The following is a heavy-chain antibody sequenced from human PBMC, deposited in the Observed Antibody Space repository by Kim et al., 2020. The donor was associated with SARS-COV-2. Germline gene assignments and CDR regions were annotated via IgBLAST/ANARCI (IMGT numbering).Heavy chain of an antibody. J-gene: IGHJ4*02. Sequence: YAHKFHGRVTMTRDTSANTVYMEVGSLRSEDTAIYYCVKEASRLKAFDFWGQGTLVIVSS. V-gene: IGHV1-46*01. CDR3: VKEASRLKAFDF.